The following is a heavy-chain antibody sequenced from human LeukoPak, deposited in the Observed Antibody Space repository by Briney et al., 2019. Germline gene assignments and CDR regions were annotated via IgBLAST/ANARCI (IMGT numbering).Heavy chain of an antibody. V-gene: IGHV1-69*13. J-gene: IGHJ1*01. CDR1: RDTFNTFSTYA. CDR2: IIPIFRTA. D-gene: IGHD5-12*01. Sequence: ASVKVSCKTSRDTFNTFSTYAISWVRQAPGQGLEWMGGIIPIFRTANYAHKFQGKVTITADESTNTVYMELSWLNSDDTAVYYCARDGHSYSNHAEIASWGQGTLVTVSS. CDR3: ARDGHSYSNHAEIAS.